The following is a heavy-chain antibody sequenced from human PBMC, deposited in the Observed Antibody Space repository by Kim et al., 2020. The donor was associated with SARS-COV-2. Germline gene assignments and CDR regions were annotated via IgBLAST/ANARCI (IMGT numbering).Heavy chain of an antibody. CDR2: ISSSSSTI. CDR1: GFTFSSYS. J-gene: IGHJ4*01. D-gene: IGHD3-16*02. CDR3: AGDSDDDIWGSYRYLFD. V-gene: IGHV3-48*02. Sequence: GGSLRLSCAASGFTFSSYSMNWVRQAPGKGLEWVSYISSSSSTITYADSVKGRFTISRENAKNTQSLQMKSLRDEDTAVYDCAGDSDDDIWGSYRYLFD.